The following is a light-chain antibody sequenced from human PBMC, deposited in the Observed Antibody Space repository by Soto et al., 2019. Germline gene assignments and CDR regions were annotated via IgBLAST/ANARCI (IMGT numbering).Light chain of an antibody. J-gene: IGKJ1*01. CDR1: QSISSS. Sequence: AIRMTQSPSSFSASTGDRVTITCRASQSISSSLAWYQQKPGKAPKLLIYAASTLQSGVPSRFSGSGSGTDFTLTIGCLQSEDFAIYSCQQYSSYPVTFGQGTKVEIK. CDR2: AAS. CDR3: QQYSSYPVT. V-gene: IGKV1-8*01.